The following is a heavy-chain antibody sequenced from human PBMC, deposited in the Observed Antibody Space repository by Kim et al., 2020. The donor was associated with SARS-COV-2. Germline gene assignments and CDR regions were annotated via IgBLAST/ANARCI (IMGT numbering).Heavy chain of an antibody. Sequence: GGSLRLSCAPSGFTFSSYAMSWVRQTPGKGLECVSAISGSGGSTYYADSVKGRFTISRDNSKNTLYLRMSSLRAEDTAVYYCAKLFGARLTFYYMDVWGKGTTVTVSS. J-gene: IGHJ6*03. CDR1: GFTFSSYA. CDR2: ISGSGGST. CDR3: AKLFGARLTFYYMDV. D-gene: IGHD3-3*01. V-gene: IGHV3-23*01.